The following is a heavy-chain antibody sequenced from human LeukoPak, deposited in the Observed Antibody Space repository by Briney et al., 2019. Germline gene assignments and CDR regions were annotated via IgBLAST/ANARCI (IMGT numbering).Heavy chain of an antibody. J-gene: IGHJ4*02. V-gene: IGHV3-9*01. Sequence: PGGSLRLSCAASGFTFDDYAMHWVRQAPGKGLEWVSGISWNSDSIGYADSVKGRFTISRDNAKNSLYLQMNSLRAEDTAVYYCARERGYDFWSGSRVLFDYWGQGTLVTVSS. D-gene: IGHD3-3*01. CDR2: ISWNSDSI. CDR3: ARERGYDFWSGSRVLFDY. CDR1: GFTFDDYA.